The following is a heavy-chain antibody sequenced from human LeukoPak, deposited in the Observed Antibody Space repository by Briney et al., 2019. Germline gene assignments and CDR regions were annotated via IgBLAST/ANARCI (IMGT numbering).Heavy chain of an antibody. D-gene: IGHD3-3*01. V-gene: IGHV4-59*08. Sequence: SETLSLTCTVSGGSIRNYYWSWIRQPPGKGLEWIGYIYYSGSTNYNPSLKSRVTISVDTSKNQFSLKLSSVTAADTAVYYCATDFWSGTNIIDYWGQGTLVTVSS. CDR1: GGSIRNYY. CDR3: ATDFWSGTNIIDY. J-gene: IGHJ4*02. CDR2: IYYSGST.